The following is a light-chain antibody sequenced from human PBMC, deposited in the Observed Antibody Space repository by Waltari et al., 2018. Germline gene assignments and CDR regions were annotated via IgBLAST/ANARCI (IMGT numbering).Light chain of an antibody. CDR2: DVV. CDR3: CSYTSKIAYV. V-gene: IGLV2-14*03. CDR1: SSDVGGYNA. J-gene: IGLJ1*01. Sequence: QSALTQPASVSGSPGQSIAISCTGTSSDVGGYNAVSWYQQHPGKAPKLMIYDVVSRPSGVSDRFSGSKSGNTASLVISGLQADDEADYYCCSYTSKIAYVVGTGTKVTVL.